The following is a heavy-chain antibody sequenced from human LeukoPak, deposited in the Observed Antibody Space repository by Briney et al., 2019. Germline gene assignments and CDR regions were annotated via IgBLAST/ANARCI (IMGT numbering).Heavy chain of an antibody. D-gene: IGHD6-19*01. Sequence: GGSLRLSCAASGFTFSSYAMHWVRQAPGKGLEWVAVISYDGSNKYYADSVKGRFTISRDNSKNTLYLQMNSLRAEDTAVYYCARDLGSGWHNFDYWGQGTLVTVSS. CDR3: ARDLGSGWHNFDY. J-gene: IGHJ4*02. CDR1: GFTFSSYA. V-gene: IGHV3-30*04. CDR2: ISYDGSNK.